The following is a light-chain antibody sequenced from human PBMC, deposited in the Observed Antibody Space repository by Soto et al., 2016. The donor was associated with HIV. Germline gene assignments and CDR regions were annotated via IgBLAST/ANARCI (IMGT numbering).Light chain of an antibody. V-gene: IGKV1-17*01. CDR2: STS. CDR1: QGIRND. Sequence: DIQMTQSPSSLSASVGDRVTITCRASQGIRNDLGWYQQRPGKAPKLLIYSTSSLENGVPSRFSGSGSGTEFTLTISSLQPEDFATYYCQQAHSFPSVTFGQGTRLEIK. CDR3: QQAHSFPSVT. J-gene: IGKJ5*01.